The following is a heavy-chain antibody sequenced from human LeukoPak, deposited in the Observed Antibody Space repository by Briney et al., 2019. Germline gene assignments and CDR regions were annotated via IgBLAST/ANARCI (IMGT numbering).Heavy chain of an antibody. V-gene: IGHV3-30*04. CDR3: AREVLTGGGHFDY. CDR2: ISYDGKNK. D-gene: IGHD2-8*02. CDR1: GFTFSRFP. Sequence: GGSLRLSCAASGFTFSRFPMHWARQAPGKGLEWVALISYDGKNKFYEDSVKGRFIISRDNSKNTLYLQMNSLRAEDTAVYYCAREVLTGGGHFDYWGQGTLVTVSS. J-gene: IGHJ4*02.